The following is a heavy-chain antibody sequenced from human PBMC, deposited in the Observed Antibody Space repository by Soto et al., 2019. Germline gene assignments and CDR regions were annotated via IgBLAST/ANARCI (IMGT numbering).Heavy chain of an antibody. V-gene: IGHV4-39*01. CDR2: IYYSGST. D-gene: IGHD3-22*01. CDR1: GGSISSSSYY. J-gene: IGHJ3*02. Sequence: QLQLQESGPGLVKPSETLSLTCTVSGGSISSSSYYWGWIRQPPGKGLEWIGSIYYSGSTYYNPSLKSRVTISVDTSKNQFSLKLSSVTAADTAVYYCARRGNYYDSSGELDAFDIWGQGTMVTVSS. CDR3: ARRGNYYDSSGELDAFDI.